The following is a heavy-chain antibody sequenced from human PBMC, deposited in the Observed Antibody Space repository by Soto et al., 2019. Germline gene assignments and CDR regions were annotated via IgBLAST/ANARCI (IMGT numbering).Heavy chain of an antibody. CDR3: ASIPMLPTVTTSAPYNWFDP. CDR2: ISSSSSTI. J-gene: IGHJ5*02. CDR1: GFTFSSYS. D-gene: IGHD4-4*01. Sequence: PGGSLRLSCAASGFTFSSYSMNWVRQAPGKGLEWVSYISSSSSTIYYADSVKGRFTISRDNAKNSLYLQMNSLRAEDTAVYYRASIPMLPTVTTSAPYNWFDPWGQGTLVTVSS. V-gene: IGHV3-48*01.